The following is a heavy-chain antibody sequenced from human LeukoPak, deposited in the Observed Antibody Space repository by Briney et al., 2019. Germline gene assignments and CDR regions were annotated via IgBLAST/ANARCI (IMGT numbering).Heavy chain of an antibody. CDR3: ARPVSTSLYSSASNY. D-gene: IGHD6-6*01. CDR2: ISSSSSYI. CDR1: GFTFSSYS. J-gene: IGHJ4*02. Sequence: GGSLRLSCAASGFTFSSYSMSWVRQAPGKGLEWVSCISSSSSYIFYADSVKGRFTISRDNGKDSLYLQMNGLRAEDTAVYYCARPVSTSLYSSASNYWGQGTLVSVSS. V-gene: IGHV3-21*01.